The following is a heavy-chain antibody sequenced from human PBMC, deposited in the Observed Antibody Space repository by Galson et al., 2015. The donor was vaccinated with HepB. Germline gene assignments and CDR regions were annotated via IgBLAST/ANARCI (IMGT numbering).Heavy chain of an antibody. CDR2: TYYRSKWYN. CDR1: GDSVSSSSAA. D-gene: IGHD2-2*01. V-gene: IGHV6-1*01. Sequence: CAISGDSVSSSSAAWNWIRQSPSRGLEWLGRTYYRSKWYNDYAVSVKSRITINPDTSKNQFSLQLNSVTPEDTAVYYCARVLLYCSSTSCYLLSAFDIWGQGTMVTVSS. CDR3: ARVLLYCSSTSCYLLSAFDI. J-gene: IGHJ3*02.